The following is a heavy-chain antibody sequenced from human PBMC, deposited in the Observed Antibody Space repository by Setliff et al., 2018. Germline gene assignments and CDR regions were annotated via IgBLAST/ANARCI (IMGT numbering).Heavy chain of an antibody. CDR1: GYTFNSYG. Sequence: GASVKVSCKASGYTFNSYGITWVRQAPGQRLEWVGWISAYNGDTNYAQKFQGRVTMTTDRSTSSAYMELRSLKSDDTAVYYCVRGQGPRTVVAIPFDCWGQGTLVTVSS. CDR2: ISAYNGDT. J-gene: IGHJ4*02. D-gene: IGHD3-22*01. V-gene: IGHV1-18*01. CDR3: VRGQGPRTVVAIPFDC.